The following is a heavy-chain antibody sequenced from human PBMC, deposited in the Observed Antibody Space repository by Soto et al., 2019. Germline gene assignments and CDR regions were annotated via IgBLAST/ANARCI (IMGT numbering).Heavy chain of an antibody. V-gene: IGHV4-59*08. CDR2: IYYSGST. CDR1: GGSISSYY. CDR3: ARLGRNDAFDI. Sequence: SETLSLTCTVSGGSISSYYWSWIRQPPGKGLEWIGYIYYSGSTNYNPSLKSRVTISVDTSKNQFSLKLSSVTAADTAVYYCARLGRNDAFDIWGQGTMVTVSS. J-gene: IGHJ3*02.